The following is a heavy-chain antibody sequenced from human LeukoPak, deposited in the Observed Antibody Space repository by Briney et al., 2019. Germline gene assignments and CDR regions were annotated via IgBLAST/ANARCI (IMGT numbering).Heavy chain of an antibody. CDR1: GFTFKIYS. Sequence: GGSLRLSCAASGFTFKIYSMNWVRQAPGKGLEWVSYISSSGSSIYYADSVRGRFTISRDNAKNSLYLQMNSLRAEDTAVYYRASKGYYSNAFDMWGQGTMVTVSS. CDR3: ASKGYYSNAFDM. V-gene: IGHV3-48*01. CDR2: ISSSGSSI. D-gene: IGHD1-26*01. J-gene: IGHJ3*02.